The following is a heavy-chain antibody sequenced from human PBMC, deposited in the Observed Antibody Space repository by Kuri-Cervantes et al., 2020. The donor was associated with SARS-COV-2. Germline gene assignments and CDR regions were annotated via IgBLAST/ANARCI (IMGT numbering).Heavy chain of an antibody. CDR1: GYTFTSYG. CDR3: ARSRGQSSTWYYFDY. Sequence: ASVKVSCKACGYTFTSYGITWVRQAPGQGLEWMGWISAYNGNTNYAQKLQGRVTMTTDTSTSTAYMELRSLRSDDTAVYYCARSRGQSSTWYYFDYWGQGTLVTVSS. J-gene: IGHJ4*02. D-gene: IGHD6-13*01. V-gene: IGHV1-18*01. CDR2: ISAYNGNT.